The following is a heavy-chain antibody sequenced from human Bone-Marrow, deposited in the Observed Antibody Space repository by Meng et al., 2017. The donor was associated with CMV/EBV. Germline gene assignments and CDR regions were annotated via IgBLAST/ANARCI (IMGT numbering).Heavy chain of an antibody. CDR1: GGSFSGYY. V-gene: IGHV4-34*01. D-gene: IGHD3-16*01. Sequence: SETLSLTCAVYGGSFSGYYWSWIRQPPGKGLEWIGEINHSGSTNYNPSLKSRVTISVDTSKNQFSLKLSSVTATDAAVYYCARDRDPRWGGADDTFNIWGQGTMVTVSS. CDR3: ARDRDPRWGGADDTFNI. CDR2: INHSGST. J-gene: IGHJ3*02.